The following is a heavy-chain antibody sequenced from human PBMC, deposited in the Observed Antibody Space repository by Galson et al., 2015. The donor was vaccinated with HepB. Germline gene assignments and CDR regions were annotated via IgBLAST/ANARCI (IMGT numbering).Heavy chain of an antibody. D-gene: IGHD3-10*01. V-gene: IGHV3-33*08. CDR2: IWYDGSTK. J-gene: IGHJ1*01. Sequence: SLRLSCAASGFTFSSCGMHWVRQAPGKGLEWVAVIWYDGSTKYYADSVKGRFTISRDNSKNTLYLQMNSLRAEDTAVYYCARGVYYGSLWFQHWGQGTLVTVSS. CDR1: GFTFSSCG. CDR3: ARGVYYGSLWFQH.